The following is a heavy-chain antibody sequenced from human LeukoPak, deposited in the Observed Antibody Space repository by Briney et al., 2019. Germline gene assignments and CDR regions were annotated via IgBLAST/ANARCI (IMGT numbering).Heavy chain of an antibody. J-gene: IGHJ4*02. Sequence: ASVKVSCKASGGTFSSYAISWVRQAPGQGLEWMGGIIPIFGTANYAQKFQGRVTITADESTSTAYMELSSLRSEDTAVYYCAGTLNTYYFDSSGYYSHSFDYWGQGTLVTVSS. CDR3: AGTLNTYYFDSSGYYSHSFDY. CDR1: GGTFSSYA. D-gene: IGHD3-22*01. CDR2: IIPIFGTA. V-gene: IGHV1-69*01.